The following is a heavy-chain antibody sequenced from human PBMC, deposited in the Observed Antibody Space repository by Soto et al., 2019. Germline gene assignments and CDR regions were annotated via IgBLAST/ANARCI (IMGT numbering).Heavy chain of an antibody. CDR3: ARVLSGYDPNWFDP. Sequence: QVQLQESGPGLVKPSETLSLTCTVSGDSISSYYWSWIRQPPGKGLEWIGHIHYSGSTNYNPSLQSRVTISVDTSKNQLHLRLSSVTAAETALYYCARVLSGYDPNWFDPWGQGTLVIVSS. CDR2: IHYSGST. CDR1: GDSISSYY. D-gene: IGHD5-12*01. V-gene: IGHV4-59*01. J-gene: IGHJ5*02.